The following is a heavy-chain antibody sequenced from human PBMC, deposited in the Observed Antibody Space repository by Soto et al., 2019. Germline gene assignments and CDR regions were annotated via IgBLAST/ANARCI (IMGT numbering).Heavy chain of an antibody. D-gene: IGHD3-9*01. J-gene: IGHJ4*02. Sequence: EVQLVESGGGLVQPGRSLRLSCAASGFTFDDYAMHWVRQAPGTGLEWVSGISWNSGSIGYADSVKGRFTISRDNAKNSLYLQMNSLRAEDTALYYCAKDTGYFDWSAFDYWGQGTLVTVSS. CDR1: GFTFDDYA. CDR2: ISWNSGSI. V-gene: IGHV3-9*01. CDR3: AKDTGYFDWSAFDY.